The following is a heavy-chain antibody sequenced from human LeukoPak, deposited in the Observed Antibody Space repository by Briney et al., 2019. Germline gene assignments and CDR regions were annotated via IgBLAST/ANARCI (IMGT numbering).Heavy chain of an antibody. D-gene: IGHD2-2*01. J-gene: IGHJ3*02. CDR1: GFTFSSYE. CDR3: ARDAKGRDCSGATCYAHAFDM. V-gene: IGHV3-48*03. Sequence: GSLRLSCAASGFTFSSYEMNWVRQAPGKGLEWVSYISSSGSTIYYADSVKGRFTISRDNAKNSLSLQMTSLGADDTAVYYCARDAKGRDCSGATCYAHAFDMWGQGTVVTVSS. CDR2: ISSSGSTI.